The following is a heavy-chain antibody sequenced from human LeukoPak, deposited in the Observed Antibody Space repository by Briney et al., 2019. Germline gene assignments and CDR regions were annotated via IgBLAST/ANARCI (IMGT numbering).Heavy chain of an antibody. D-gene: IGHD5-18*01. J-gene: IGHJ4*02. V-gene: IGHV4-38-2*01. CDR3: ARMSPSSYGEFDH. Sequence: SETLSLTCAVSGYSISNSYYWGWIRQSPGKGLEWIASMFHSGNTYYNPSLKSRVTISVETSENQFSLKLSSVTAADTAVYYCARMSPSSYGEFDHWGQGTLVTVSS. CDR2: MFHSGNT. CDR1: GYSISNSYY.